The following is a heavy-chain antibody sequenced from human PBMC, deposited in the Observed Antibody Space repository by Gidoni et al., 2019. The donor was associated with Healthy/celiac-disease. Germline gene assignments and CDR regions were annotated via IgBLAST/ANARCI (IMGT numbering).Heavy chain of an antibody. J-gene: IGHJ6*02. CDR2: VIPIFGTA. V-gene: IGHV1-69*01. D-gene: IGHD2-2*01. CDR1: GGTFSSYA. CDR3: ARGGLYCSSTSCHGYYYYGMDV. Sequence: QVQLVQSGAEVKKPGSSVKVSCKASGGTFSSYAHSWVRQAPGQGLEWMGGVIPIFGTANYAQKFQGRVTITADESTSTAYMELSSLRSEDTAVYYCARGGLYCSSTSCHGYYYYGMDVWGQGTTVTVSS.